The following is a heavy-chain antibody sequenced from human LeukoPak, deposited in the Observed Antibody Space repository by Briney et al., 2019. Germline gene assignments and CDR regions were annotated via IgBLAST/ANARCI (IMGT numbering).Heavy chain of an antibody. CDR2: INHSGSI. J-gene: IGHJ4*02. Sequence: KPSETLSLTCTVSGGSISSYYWTWIRQSPGKGLEWIGEINHSGSINYNPSLKSRVTMSIDTSKHQFSLNLTSMTAADTAVYYCAREGGGSDYWGQGTLVTVSS. CDR3: AREGGGSDY. D-gene: IGHD2-15*01. V-gene: IGHV4-34*01. CDR1: GGSISSYY.